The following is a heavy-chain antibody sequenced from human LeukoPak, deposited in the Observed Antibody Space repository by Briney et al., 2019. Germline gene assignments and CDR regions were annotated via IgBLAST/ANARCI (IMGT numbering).Heavy chain of an antibody. V-gene: IGHV3-30*02. CDR2: IRYDGSNK. Sequence: GGSLRLSCAASGFTFSSYGMHWVRQAPGKGLEWVAFIRYDGSNKYYADSVKGRFTISRDNSKNTLYLQMNSLRAEDTAVYYCAKDRSSGWNQCFDYWGQGTLVTVSS. J-gene: IGHJ4*02. CDR1: GFTFSSYG. D-gene: IGHD6-19*01. CDR3: AKDRSSGWNQCFDY.